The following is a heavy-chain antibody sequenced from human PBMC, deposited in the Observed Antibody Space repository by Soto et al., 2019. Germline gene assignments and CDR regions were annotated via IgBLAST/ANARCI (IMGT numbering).Heavy chain of an antibody. V-gene: IGHV3-30*18. Sequence: QVQLVESGGGVVQPGRSLRLSCAASGFTCSSYGMHWVRQAPGKGLEWVAVISYEGSNKYYADSVKGRFNISRDNSKNTLYLQMNSLRAEDTAVYYCAKEGFRVWFGELNPRYYYGLDVWGQGTTVTVSS. CDR1: GFTCSSYG. CDR2: ISYEGSNK. J-gene: IGHJ6*02. CDR3: AKEGFRVWFGELNPRYYYGLDV. D-gene: IGHD3-10*01.